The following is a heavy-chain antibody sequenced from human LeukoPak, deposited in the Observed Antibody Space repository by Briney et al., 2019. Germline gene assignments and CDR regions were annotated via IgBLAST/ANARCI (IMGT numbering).Heavy chain of an antibody. V-gene: IGHV5-51*01. D-gene: IGHD4-17*01. Sequence: GESLKISCKGSGYSFTSCWIGWVRQMPGKGLEWMGIIYPGDSDTRYSPSFQGQVTISADKSISTAYLQWSSLKASDTAMYYCARDKDGDYPGNWFDPWGQGTLVTVSS. CDR2: IYPGDSDT. CDR1: GYSFTSCW. J-gene: IGHJ5*02. CDR3: ARDKDGDYPGNWFDP.